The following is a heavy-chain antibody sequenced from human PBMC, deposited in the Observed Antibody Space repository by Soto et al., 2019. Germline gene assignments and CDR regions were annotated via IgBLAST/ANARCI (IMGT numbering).Heavy chain of an antibody. V-gene: IGHV4-31*03. D-gene: IGHD5-12*01. J-gene: IGHJ4*02. Sequence: SETLSLTCSVSGDSMSSGGYYWSWIRQQPGKGLEWIGYIYHSGSTYYNPSLKSRVSISVDTSKSQFSLRLTSVTAADTAVYYCARTGYSDYDFGYWGQGTQVTVSS. CDR3: ARTGYSDYDFGY. CDR2: IYHSGST. CDR1: GDSMSSGGYY.